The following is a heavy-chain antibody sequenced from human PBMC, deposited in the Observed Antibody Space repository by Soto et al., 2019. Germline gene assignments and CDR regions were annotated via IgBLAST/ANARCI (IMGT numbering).Heavy chain of an antibody. CDR3: ARYGELDFGMDV. CDR2: IYSGGTT. D-gene: IGHD3-10*01. J-gene: IGHJ6*02. CDR1: GLTVSSNY. V-gene: IGHV3-53*01. Sequence: WGSLRLSCAASGLTVSSNYMSWVRQAPGKGLEWVSVIYSGGTTYYADSVKGRFTISRDNSKNTLYLHMHSLRAEDTAVYYCARYGELDFGMDVWGQGTTVTVSS.